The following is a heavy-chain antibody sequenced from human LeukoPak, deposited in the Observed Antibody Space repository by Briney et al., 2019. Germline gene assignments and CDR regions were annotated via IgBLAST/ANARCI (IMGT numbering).Heavy chain of an antibody. D-gene: IGHD3-10*01. V-gene: IGHV3-20*04. J-gene: IGHJ4*02. CDR3: ARETSARGVSIH. Sequence: GGSLRLSCAASGFSFDDYGMSWVRQAPGKGLEWLSGINWKTGATGYSDSVKGRFTISKDNTKNSLYLQMNSLRAEDTAFYYCARETSARGVSIHWGQGTLVTVSS. CDR2: INWKTGAT. CDR1: GFSFDDYG.